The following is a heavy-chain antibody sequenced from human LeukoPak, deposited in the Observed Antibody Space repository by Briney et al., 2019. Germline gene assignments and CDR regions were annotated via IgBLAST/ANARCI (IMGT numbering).Heavy chain of an antibody. CDR2: INHSGST. CDR1: GGSFSGYY. Sequence: SETLSLTCAVYGGSFSGYYWSWIRQPPGKGLEWIGEINHSGSTNYNPSLKSRVTISVDTSKNQFSLKLSSVTAADTAVYYCARAEYYDSSGNYYGKGIDDWGQGTLVTVSS. V-gene: IGHV4-34*01. CDR3: ARAEYYDSSGNYYGKGIDD. J-gene: IGHJ4*02. D-gene: IGHD3-22*01.